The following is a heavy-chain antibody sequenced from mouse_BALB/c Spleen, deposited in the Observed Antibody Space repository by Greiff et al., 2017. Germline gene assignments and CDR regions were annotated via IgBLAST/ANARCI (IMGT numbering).Heavy chain of an antibody. D-gene: IGHD2-4*01. CDR3: AREKDYDDAMDY. CDR2: ISYDGSN. J-gene: IGHJ4*01. Sequence: EVQVVESGPGLVKPSQSLSLTCSVTGYSITSGYYWNWIRQFPGNKLEWMGYISYDGSNNYNPSLKNRISITRDTSKNQFFLKLNSVTTEDTATYYCAREKDYDDAMDYWGQGTSVTVSS. CDR1: GYSITSGYY. V-gene: IGHV3-6*02.